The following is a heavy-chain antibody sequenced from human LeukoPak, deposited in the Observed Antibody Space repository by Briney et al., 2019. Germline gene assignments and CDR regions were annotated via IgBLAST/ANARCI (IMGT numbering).Heavy chain of an antibody. Sequence: GGSLRLSCVASGFTFSNYEMNWVRQAPGKGLEWVSYISSSGNTIKYADSVKGRFTISRENAKNSLFLQMNTLRAEDTALYYCARDYDSGGLDAFDIWGQGTLVTVSS. J-gene: IGHJ3*02. CDR2: ISSSGNTI. V-gene: IGHV3-48*03. CDR3: ARDYDSGGLDAFDI. D-gene: IGHD3-22*01. CDR1: GFTFSNYE.